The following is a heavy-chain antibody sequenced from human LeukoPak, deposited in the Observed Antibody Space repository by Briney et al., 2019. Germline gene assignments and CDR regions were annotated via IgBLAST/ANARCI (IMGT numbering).Heavy chain of an antibody. V-gene: IGHV3-30*18. CDR1: GFTFSSYG. CDR3: AKEEGRLTGSLFRY. J-gene: IGHJ4*02. D-gene: IGHD3-9*01. Sequence: GRSLRLSCAASGFTFSSYGMHWVRQAPGKGLEWVAVISYDGSNKYYADSVKGRFTISRDNSKNTLYLQMNSLRAEDTAVYYRAKEEGRLTGSLFRYWGQGTLVTVSS. CDR2: ISYDGSNK.